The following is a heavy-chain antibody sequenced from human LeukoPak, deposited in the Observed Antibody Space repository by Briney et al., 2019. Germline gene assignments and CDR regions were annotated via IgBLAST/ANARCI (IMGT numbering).Heavy chain of an antibody. CDR3: AKDGGIQLWPYFDY. D-gene: IGHD5-18*01. J-gene: IGHJ4*02. V-gene: IGHV3-23*01. CDR1: GFIFSTSG. CDR2: ISGSGGTT. Sequence: GGSLRLSCAASGFIFSTSGMSWVRQAPGKGLEWVSGISGSGGTTYYADSVRGRFTISRDNSRNTLHLQMSSPRAEDTAVYYCAKDGGIQLWPYFDYWGQGTLVIVSS.